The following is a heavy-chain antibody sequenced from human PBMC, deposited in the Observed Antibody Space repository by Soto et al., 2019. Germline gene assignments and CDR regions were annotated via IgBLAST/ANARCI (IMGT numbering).Heavy chain of an antibody. CDR1: GFTFSNYA. V-gene: IGHV3-23*01. J-gene: IGHJ3*02. CDR2: ISGSGGST. D-gene: IGHD1-26*01. Sequence: EAQLLESWGGLVQPGGFPRLSCAAPGFTFSNYAMSLVRQAPGEGLGWVSAISGSGGSTYYADSVKGRFTISRDNSKNTVFLQMNSLRADDTALYYCSGLRRWVGATSDRAFDIWGQGTLVTVSS. CDR3: SGLRRWVGATSDRAFDI.